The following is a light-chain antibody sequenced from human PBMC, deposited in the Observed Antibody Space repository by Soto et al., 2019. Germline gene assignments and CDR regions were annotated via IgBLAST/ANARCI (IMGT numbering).Light chain of an antibody. J-gene: IGLJ2*01. CDR2: EVS. CDR1: SNDVGGFKY. CDR3: SSQTASATVL. Sequence: QSALTQPASVSGSPGQSITISCTGTSNDVGGFKYVSWYQQFPGKAPKLMIYEVSNRPSGVSDRFSGSKSGNTASLIISGLRPEDEADYYCSSQTASATVLFGGGTKLTVL. V-gene: IGLV2-14*01.